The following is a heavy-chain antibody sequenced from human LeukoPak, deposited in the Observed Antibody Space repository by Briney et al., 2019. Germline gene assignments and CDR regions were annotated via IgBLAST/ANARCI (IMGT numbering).Heavy chain of an antibody. CDR1: GFTFSSYA. V-gene: IGHV3-30*04. D-gene: IGHD4-23*01. CDR2: ISYDGSNK. J-gene: IGHJ4*02. Sequence: GSLRLSCAASGFTFSSYAMHWVRQAPGKGLEWVAVISYDGSNKYYADSVKGRFTISRDNAKNSLYLQMNSLRAEDTALYYCAKDIYGGNWPNDYWGQGTLVTVSS. CDR3: AKDIYGGNWPNDY.